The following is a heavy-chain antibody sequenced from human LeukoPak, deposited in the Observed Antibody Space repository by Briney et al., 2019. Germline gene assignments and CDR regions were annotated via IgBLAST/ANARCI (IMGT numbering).Heavy chain of an antibody. V-gene: IGHV3-7*01. Sequence: PGGSLRLSCAASGFTFSSYWMTWVRQAPGKGLEWVANIKRDGSEKHYVDSVKGRFTISRDNAKNSMFLQMNSLRAEDTAVYYCARGLQSLHFDYWGQGTLVTVSS. CDR1: GFTFSSYW. J-gene: IGHJ4*02. CDR3: ARGLQSLHFDY. CDR2: IKRDGSEK.